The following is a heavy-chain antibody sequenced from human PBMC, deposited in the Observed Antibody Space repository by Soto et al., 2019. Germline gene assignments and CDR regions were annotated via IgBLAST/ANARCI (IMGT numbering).Heavy chain of an antibody. CDR2: ISSSSSYI. D-gene: IGHD1-7*01. J-gene: IGHJ3*02. V-gene: IGHV3-21*01. CDR1: GFTFSSYS. CDR3: ARAFTYSGLELEGVYAFDI. Sequence: GGSLRLSCAASGFTFSSYSMNWVRQAPGKGLEWVSSISSSSSYIYYADSVKGRFTISRDNAKNSLYLQMNSLRAEDTAVYYCARAFTYSGLELEGVYAFDIWGQGTMVTVSS.